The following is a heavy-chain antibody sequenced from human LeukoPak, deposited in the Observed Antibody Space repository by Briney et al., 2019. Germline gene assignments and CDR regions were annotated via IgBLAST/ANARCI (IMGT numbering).Heavy chain of an antibody. CDR1: GFTFSNAW. J-gene: IGHJ5*02. CDR3: AKDSYIVVVVAATPVSWFDP. CDR2: ISGSGGST. V-gene: IGHV3-23*01. Sequence: GGSLRLSCAASGFTFSNAWMSWVRQAPGKGLEWVSAISGSGGSTYYADSVKGRFTISRDNSKNTLYLQMNSLRAEDTAVYYCAKDSYIVVVVAATPVSWFDPWGQGTLVTVSS. D-gene: IGHD2-15*01.